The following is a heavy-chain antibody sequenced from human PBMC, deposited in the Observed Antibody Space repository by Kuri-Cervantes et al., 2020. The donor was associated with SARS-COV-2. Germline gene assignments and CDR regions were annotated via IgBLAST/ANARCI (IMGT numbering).Heavy chain of an antibody. Sequence: SVKVSCKASGGTFSSYAISWVRQAPGQGLEWMGGIIPIFGTANYAQKFQGRVTITTDESTSTAYMELSSLRSEDTAVYYCARAQSRYYDFWSGYYSGTKSYYYYYMDVWGKGTTVTVSS. V-gene: IGHV1-69*05. CDR1: GGTFSSYA. D-gene: IGHD3-3*01. CDR2: IIPIFGTA. J-gene: IGHJ6*03. CDR3: ARAQSRYYDFWSGYYSGTKSYYYYYMDV.